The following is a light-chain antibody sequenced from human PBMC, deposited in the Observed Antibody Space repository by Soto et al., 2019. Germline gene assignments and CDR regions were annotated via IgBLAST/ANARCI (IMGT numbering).Light chain of an antibody. J-gene: IGKJ2*03. CDR1: QIISIY. V-gene: IGKV1-39*01. CDR3: QQSSSTPYS. Sequence: DSRMTHSPASRSAPVGERVSSTCLASQIISIYLNWYQQKTGKAPKLLIYAASHLQSGVPSRFSGSGSGTDFTLTINSLQPGDFATYYCQQSSSTPYSFGQGTKVDIK. CDR2: AAS.